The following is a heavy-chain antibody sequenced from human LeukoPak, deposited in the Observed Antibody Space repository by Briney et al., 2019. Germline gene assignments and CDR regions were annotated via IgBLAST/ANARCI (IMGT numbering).Heavy chain of an antibody. D-gene: IGHD6-13*01. Sequence: GASVKVSCKTSGYTFTGHYMHWVRQAPGQGLEWMGWINPNSGGTNYAEKFQGWLTMTMDTSISTLYMEMSRLRSDDTAVYHCAREYSSSWFDYWGQGTLVTVSS. J-gene: IGHJ4*02. V-gene: IGHV1-2*04. CDR3: AREYSSSWFDY. CDR2: INPNSGGT. CDR1: GYTFTGHY.